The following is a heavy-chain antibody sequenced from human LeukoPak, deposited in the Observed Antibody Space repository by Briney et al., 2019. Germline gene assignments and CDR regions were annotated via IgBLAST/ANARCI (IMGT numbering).Heavy chain of an antibody. J-gene: IGHJ4*02. D-gene: IGHD3-22*01. CDR1: GGSFSGYY. CDR2: INHSGST. Sequence: SETLSLTCAVYGGSFSGYYWSWIRQPPGKGLEWIGEINHSGSTNYNPSLKSRVTISVDTSKNQFSLKLSSVTAADTAVYYCARVNSDYSDSSGIDYWDQGTLVTVSS. CDR3: ARVNSDYSDSSGIDY. V-gene: IGHV4-34*01.